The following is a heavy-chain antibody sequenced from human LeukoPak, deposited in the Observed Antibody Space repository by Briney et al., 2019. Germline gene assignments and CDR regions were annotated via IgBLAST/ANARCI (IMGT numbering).Heavy chain of an antibody. J-gene: IGHJ4*02. Sequence: ASVKVSCKASGYTFTSYYMHWVRQAPGQGLEWMGIINPSCGSTSYAQKFQGRVTMTRDTSTSTVYMELSSLRSEDTAVYYCARDGGATTPPDYWGQGTLVTVSS. V-gene: IGHV1-46*01. CDR2: INPSCGST. D-gene: IGHD1-26*01. CDR1: GYTFTSYY. CDR3: ARDGGATTPPDY.